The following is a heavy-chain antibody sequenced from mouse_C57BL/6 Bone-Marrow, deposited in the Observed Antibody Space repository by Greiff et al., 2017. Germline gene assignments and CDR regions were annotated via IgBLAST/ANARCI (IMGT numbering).Heavy chain of an antibody. D-gene: IGHD1-1*01. CDR2: IAPNSGGT. CDR1: GYTFTSYW. J-gene: IGHJ1*03. Sequence: QVQLQQPGAELVKPGASVKLSCKASGYTFTSYWMHWVKQRPGRGLEWIGRIAPNSGGTKYNEKFKSKATLTVDKPSSTAYMQLSSLTSADSAVYYCARYYYGSRGYCDVWGTGTTVTVSS. V-gene: IGHV1-72*01. CDR3: ARYYYGSRGYCDV.